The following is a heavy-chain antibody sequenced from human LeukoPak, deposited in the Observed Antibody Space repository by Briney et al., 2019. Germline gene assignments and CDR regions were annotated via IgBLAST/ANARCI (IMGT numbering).Heavy chain of an antibody. CDR1: GFTFSSYS. CDR3: ARPYYYGSGSYGV. J-gene: IGHJ4*02. CDR2: INHSGST. V-gene: IGHV4-34*01. Sequence: GSLRLSCAASGFTFSSYSMNWVRQPPGKGLEWIGEINHSGSTNYNSSLKGRVTISVGTSKNQFSLKLSSVTAADTAVYYCARPYYYGSGSYGVWGQGTLVTVSS. D-gene: IGHD3-10*01.